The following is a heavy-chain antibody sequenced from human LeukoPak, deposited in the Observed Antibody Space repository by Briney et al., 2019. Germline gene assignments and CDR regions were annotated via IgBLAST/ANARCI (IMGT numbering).Heavy chain of an antibody. D-gene: IGHD6-13*01. V-gene: IGHV4-59*08. J-gene: IGHJ3*02. CDR1: GGSISSYY. CDR3: ARHLDSSSWYRKHDAFDI. CDR2: IYYSGST. Sequence: PSETLSLTCTVSGGSISSYYWSWIRQPPGKGLEWIGYIYYSGSTNYNPSLKSRVTISVDTSKNQFSLKLSSVTAADTAVYYCARHLDSSSWYRKHDAFDIWGQGTVVTVSS.